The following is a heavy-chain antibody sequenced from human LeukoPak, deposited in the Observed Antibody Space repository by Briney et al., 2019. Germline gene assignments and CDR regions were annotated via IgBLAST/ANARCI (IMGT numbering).Heavy chain of an antibody. Sequence: ASVKVSCKVSGYTLTELSMHWVRQAPGKGLEWMGGFDPEDGETIYAQKFQGRVTMTEDTSTDTAYMELSSLRSEDTAVYYCATGPDYQSPYYGSSLLFDYWGQGTLVTVSS. D-gene: IGHD3-10*01. CDR1: GYTLTELS. CDR2: FDPEDGET. J-gene: IGHJ4*02. CDR3: ATGPDYQSPYYGSSLLFDY. V-gene: IGHV1-24*01.